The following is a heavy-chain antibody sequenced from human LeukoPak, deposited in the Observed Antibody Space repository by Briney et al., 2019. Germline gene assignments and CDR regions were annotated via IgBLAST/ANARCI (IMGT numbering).Heavy chain of an antibody. D-gene: IGHD4-11*01. V-gene: IGHV3-11*04. CDR3: ARSGKDDYISWYFDL. CDR1: GFTFSDYY. Sequence: GGSLRLSRAASGFTFSDYYMSWIRQAPGKGLEWVSYISSSSSTIYYADSVKGRFTISRDNAKNSLYLQMNSLRAEDTAVYYCARSGKDDYISWYFDLWGRGTLVTVSS. CDR2: ISSSSSTI. J-gene: IGHJ2*01.